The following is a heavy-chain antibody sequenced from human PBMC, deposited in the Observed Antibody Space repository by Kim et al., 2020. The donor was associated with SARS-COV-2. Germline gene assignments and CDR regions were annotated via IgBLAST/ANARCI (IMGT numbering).Heavy chain of an antibody. J-gene: IGHJ4*02. V-gene: IGHV1-3*01. CDR2: INAATGKT. D-gene: IGHD2-15*01. CDR1: GYTFTNYA. CDR3: ARAECVGCYLIDY. Sequence: ASVKVSCKASGYTFTNYAIHWVRQAPGQRLEWMGWINAATGKTKYSQNFQDRITIARDTSATTDYMELSSLTSQDTAVYYCARAECVGCYLIDYWGQGSRVTVSS.